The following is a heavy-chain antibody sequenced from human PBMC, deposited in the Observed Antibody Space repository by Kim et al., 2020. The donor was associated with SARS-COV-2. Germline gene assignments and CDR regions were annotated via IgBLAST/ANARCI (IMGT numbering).Heavy chain of an antibody. Sequence: GGSLRLSCAASGFTFSTFWMHWVRQGPGTGLVWVSRINVDGNNTRYADSVKGRFTISRDNAKNTLYLQMNSLRAEDTAVYYCARGTTSGWIWGQGTLVTVSS. CDR2: INVDGNNT. CDR1: GFTFSTFW. CDR3: ARGTTSGWI. V-gene: IGHV3-74*01. J-gene: IGHJ4*02. D-gene: IGHD6-19*01.